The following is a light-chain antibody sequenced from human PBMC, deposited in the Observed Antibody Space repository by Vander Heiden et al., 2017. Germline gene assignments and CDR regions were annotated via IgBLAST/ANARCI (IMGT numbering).Light chain of an antibody. CDR3: QQSYSTLFT. V-gene: IGKV1-39*01. CDR2: AAS. CDR1: QSISSY. J-gene: IGKJ3*01. Sequence: DIQMTQSPSSLSASVGDRVTITCRASQSISSYLNWYQQKPGKAPKLLIYAASSLQSGVPSRFSGSGSGTDFTLTISSLQPEDFATYSCQQSYSTLFTFGPGTKVDIQ.